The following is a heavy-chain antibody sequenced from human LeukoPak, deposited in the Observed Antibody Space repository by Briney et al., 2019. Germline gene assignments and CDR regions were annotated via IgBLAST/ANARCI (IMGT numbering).Heavy chain of an antibody. D-gene: IGHD2-15*01. V-gene: IGHV3-23*01. CDR3: AKDLRSGGSCYSH. Sequence: AGSLRLSCAAYGFTFSSYAMGWVRQAQGKGLEWVSTISGSGSSTYYADSVKGRFTISRDNSKNTLYLQMNSLRAEDTAVYYCAKDLRSGGSCYSHWGQGTLVTVSS. CDR2: ISGSGSST. CDR1: GFTFSSYA. J-gene: IGHJ4*02.